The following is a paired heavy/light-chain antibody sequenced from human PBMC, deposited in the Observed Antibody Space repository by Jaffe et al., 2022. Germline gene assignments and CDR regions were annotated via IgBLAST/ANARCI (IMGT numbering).Light chain of an antibody. CDR2: GAS. J-gene: IGKJ4*01. CDR3: QQYGSLPLT. Sequence: EIVLTQSPGTLSLSPGERATLSCRASQSVSSSYLAWYQQKPGQAPRLLIFGASSRATGIPDRFSGSGSGTDFTLTISRLEPEDFAVYYCQQYGSLPLTFGGGTKVEIK. V-gene: IGKV3-20*01. CDR1: QSVSSSY.
Heavy chain of an antibody. V-gene: IGHV5-51*01. Sequence: EVQLVQSGAEVKKPGESLKISCKGSGYSFTTYWIGWVRQMPAKGLEWMGVIYPGDSDIRYSPSFQGQVTISADKSINTAYLQWSSLKASDTAMYYCVRHRRGRYMSDAFDIWGQGTMVTVSS. CDR1: GYSFTTYW. CDR3: VRHRRGRYMSDAFDI. D-gene: IGHD1-26*01. J-gene: IGHJ3*02. CDR2: IYPGDSDI.